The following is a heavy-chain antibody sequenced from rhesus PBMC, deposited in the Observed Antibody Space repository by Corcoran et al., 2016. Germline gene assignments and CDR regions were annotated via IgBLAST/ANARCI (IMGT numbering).Heavy chain of an antibody. D-gene: IGHD1-20*01. CDR1: GYSISSGYG. CDR3: ARLPSYSWNNVGAFDY. CDR2: SGGKCVST. V-gene: IGHV4-127*01. J-gene: IGHJ4*01. Sequence: QVQLQESGPGLVKPSETLSLTCAVSGYSISSGYGWSWIRQPPGKGLEGIGYSGGKCVSTNNNPSLNSRVTMSKDTSKNQFSLKLSSVTAADTAVYYCARLPSYSWNNVGAFDYWGQGVLVTVSS.